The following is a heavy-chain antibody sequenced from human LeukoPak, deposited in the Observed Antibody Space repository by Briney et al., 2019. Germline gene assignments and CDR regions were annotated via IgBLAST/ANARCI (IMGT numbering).Heavy chain of an antibody. CDR3: ARGRRASSWFRGWFDP. CDR1: GYTFASYY. V-gene: IGHV1-46*01. J-gene: IGHJ5*02. Sequence: GASVKVSCKASGYTFASYYMHWVRQAPGQELEWMGIINPSGGSTSYAQKFQGRVTMTRDMSTSTVYMELSSLRSEDTAVYYCARGRRASSWFRGWFDPWGQGTLVTVSS. D-gene: IGHD6-13*01. CDR2: INPSGGST.